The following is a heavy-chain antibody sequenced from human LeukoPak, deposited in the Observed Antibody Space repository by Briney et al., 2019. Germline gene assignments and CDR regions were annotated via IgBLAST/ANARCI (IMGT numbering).Heavy chain of an antibody. J-gene: IGHJ4*02. V-gene: IGHV1-46*01. D-gene: IGHD4-17*01. CDR1: GYTFTNYH. CDR3: ARYGHSPFFDY. CDR2: INPSGGST. Sequence: ASVKVSYKASGYTFTNYHMNWVRQAPGQGLEWMGIINPSGGSTTNAQKFQGRVIMTRDMSTSTVYMELSSLRSEDTAVYFCARYGHSPFFDYWGQGTLVIVSS.